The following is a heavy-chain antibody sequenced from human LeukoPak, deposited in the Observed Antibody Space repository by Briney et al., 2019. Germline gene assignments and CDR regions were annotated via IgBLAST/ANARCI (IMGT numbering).Heavy chain of an antibody. V-gene: IGHV4-59*08. D-gene: IGHD6-13*01. CDR2: TYYSEST. Sequence: MTSETLSLTCAVYGGSFSGYYWSWIRQPPGKGLEWIGYTYYSESTNYNPSLKSRVTISVDTSKNQFSLKLSSVTAADTAVYYCARHSPRRATTGYSSSWSGFDYWGQGTLVTVSS. J-gene: IGHJ4*02. CDR3: ARHSPRRATTGYSSSWSGFDY. CDR1: GGSFSGYY.